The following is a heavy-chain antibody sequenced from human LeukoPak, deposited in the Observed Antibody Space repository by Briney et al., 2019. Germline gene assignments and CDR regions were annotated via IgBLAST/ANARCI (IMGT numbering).Heavy chain of an antibody. Sequence: PSETLSLTCAVSGDSINSFYWSWIRQPPGKGLEWIGYIYYSGSTNYNPSLKSRVTISVDTSKNQFSLKLSSVTAADTAVYYCASNSVQLERPDAFDIWGQGTMVTVSS. CDR2: IYYSGST. V-gene: IGHV4-59*01. CDR3: ASNSVQLERPDAFDI. J-gene: IGHJ3*02. CDR1: GDSINSFY. D-gene: IGHD1-1*01.